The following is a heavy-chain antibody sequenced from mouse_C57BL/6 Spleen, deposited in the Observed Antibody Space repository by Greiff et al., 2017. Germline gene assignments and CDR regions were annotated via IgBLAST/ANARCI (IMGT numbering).Heavy chain of an antibody. Sequence: VKLMESGAELVRPGTSVKVSCKASGYAFTNYLIEWVKQRPGQGLEWIGVINPGSGGTNYNEKFKGKATLTADKSSSTAYMQLSSLTSEDSAVYFCARGELRGSSYGFAYWGQGTLVTVSA. CDR2: INPGSGGT. V-gene: IGHV1-54*01. D-gene: IGHD1-1*01. CDR3: ARGELRGSSYGFAY. CDR1: GYAFTNYL. J-gene: IGHJ3*01.